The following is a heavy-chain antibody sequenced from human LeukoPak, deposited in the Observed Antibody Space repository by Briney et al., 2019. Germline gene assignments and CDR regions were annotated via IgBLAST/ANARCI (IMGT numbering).Heavy chain of an antibody. CDR1: GGSISSGAY. V-gene: IGHV4-38-2*01. CDR3: ANSWYYLDSSGLPKSDAFDR. D-gene: IGHD3-22*01. CDR2: IYHSGST. Sequence: SETLSLTCAVSGGSISSGAYWGWVRQPPGKGLEWIGTIYHSGSTYHNPSLNSRVTISIDTSKNQFSLKLSSVTAADTAVYYCANSWYYLDSSGLPKSDAFDRWGQGTLVTVPS. J-gene: IGHJ3*01.